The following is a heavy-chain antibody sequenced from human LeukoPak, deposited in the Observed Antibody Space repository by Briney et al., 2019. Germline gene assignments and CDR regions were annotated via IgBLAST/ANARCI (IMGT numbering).Heavy chain of an antibody. V-gene: IGHV3-21*01. J-gene: IGHJ4*02. CDR1: GFTFSSYS. Sequence: GGSLRLSCAASGFTFSSYSMNWVRQAPGKGLEWVSSISSSSSYIYYADSVKGLFTISRDNAKNSLYLQMNSLRAEDTAVYYCARALVSGLTYYYDSSGYAFGYWGQGTLVTVSS. CDR2: ISSSSSYI. CDR3: ARALVSGLTYYYDSSGYAFGY. D-gene: IGHD3-22*01.